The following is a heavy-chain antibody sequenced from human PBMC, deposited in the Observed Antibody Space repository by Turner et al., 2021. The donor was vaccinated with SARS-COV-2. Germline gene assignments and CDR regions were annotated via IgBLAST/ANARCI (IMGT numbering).Heavy chain of an antibody. J-gene: IGHJ4*02. D-gene: IGHD3-22*01. Sequence: EVQLVESGGGLVKPGGSLRLSCAASGFTFSSYSMNWVRQAPGKGREWVSSITSSDTYYADSVKGRFTISRDNAKNSLYLQMNSLRAEDTAVYYCVRDKDSSDYYYWGQGTLVTVSS. CDR2: ITSSDT. CDR3: VRDKDSSDYYY. V-gene: IGHV3-21*01. CDR1: GFTFSSYS.